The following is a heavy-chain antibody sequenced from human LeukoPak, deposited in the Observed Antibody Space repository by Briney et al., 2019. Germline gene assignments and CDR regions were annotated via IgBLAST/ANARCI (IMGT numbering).Heavy chain of an antibody. CDR1: GYGFTSYW. J-gene: IGHJ4*02. D-gene: IGHD1-26*01. V-gene: IGHV5-10-1*01. CDR2: IDPSDSYT. Sequence: GESLKISCKGSGYGFTSYWISWVRQMPGKGLEWMGRIDPSDSYTNYSPSFQGHVTISADKSICTAYLQWSSLKASDTAMYYCARRIVGATLPDYWGQGTLVTVSS. CDR3: ARRIVGATLPDY.